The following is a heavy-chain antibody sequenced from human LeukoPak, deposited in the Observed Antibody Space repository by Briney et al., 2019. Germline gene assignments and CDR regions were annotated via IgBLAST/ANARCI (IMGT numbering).Heavy chain of an antibody. Sequence: SETLSLTCTVSGGSISSYYWSWIRQPPGKGLEWIGYIYYSGSTNYNPSLKSRVTISIDTSKNQFSLQLNSVTASDTAVYYCARDGRNCTNNYCYTWFDPWGPGILVTVSS. D-gene: IGHD2-8*01. CDR3: ARDGRNCTNNYCYTWFDP. J-gene: IGHJ5*02. CDR2: IYYSGST. V-gene: IGHV4-59*01. CDR1: GGSISSYY.